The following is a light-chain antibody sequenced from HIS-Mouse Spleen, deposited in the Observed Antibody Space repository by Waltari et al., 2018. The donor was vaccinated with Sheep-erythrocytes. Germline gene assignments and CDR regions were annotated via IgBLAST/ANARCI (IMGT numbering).Light chain of an antibody. CDR3: CSYAGSSTPWV. CDR2: EGS. CDR1: SSDVGGYNL. Sequence: QSALTQPASASGSPGPSITLHCPGTSSDVGGYNLVSWYQQHPGKAPKLMIYEGSKRPSGVSNRFSGSKSGNTASLTISGLQAEDEADYYCCSYAGSSTPWVFGGGTKLTVL. J-gene: IGLJ3*02. V-gene: IGLV2-23*01.